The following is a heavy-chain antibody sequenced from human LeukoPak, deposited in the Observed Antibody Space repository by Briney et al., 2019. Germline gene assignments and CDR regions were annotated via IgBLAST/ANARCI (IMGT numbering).Heavy chain of an antibody. V-gene: IGHV3-21*01. CDR1: GFTFSSYS. CDR3: TRVVWGWDTAMPTPFDY. Sequence: GGSLRLSCAASGFTFSSYSMNWVRQAPGKGLEWVSSISRSSSYIYYGDSVKGRFTISRDNAKNSLYLQMNSLRAEDTAVYYCTRVVWGWDTAMPTPFDYWGQGTLVTVSS. CDR2: ISRSSSYI. D-gene: IGHD5-18*01. J-gene: IGHJ4*02.